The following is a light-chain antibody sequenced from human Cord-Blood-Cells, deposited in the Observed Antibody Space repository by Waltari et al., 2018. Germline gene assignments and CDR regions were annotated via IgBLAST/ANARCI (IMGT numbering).Light chain of an antibody. CDR3: SSYTSSSTWV. CDR2: DVS. Sequence: QSALTQPASVSGSPGQSITISCTGTSSDVGGYNYVSWYQQHPGKAPKLMIYDVSKRPSGVSNRFAGSKSSTTASLTISGLQAEDEADYYGSSYTSSSTWVFGGGTKLTVL. V-gene: IGLV2-14*01. J-gene: IGLJ3*02. CDR1: SSDVGGYNY.